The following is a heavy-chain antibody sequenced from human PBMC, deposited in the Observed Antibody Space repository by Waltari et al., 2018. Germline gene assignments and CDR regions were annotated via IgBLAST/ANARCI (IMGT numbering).Heavy chain of an antibody. Sequence: EETLVESGGGSVQPGGYLKLAWAASGPNISRNYMNWVRQAPGKGLEWVAVMYVGGATQYADSVKDRFIISRDNSKNTLYLQMHSLKVDDTAVYYCVRDIPRDDSSCDVWGQGTTVIVSS. V-gene: IGHV3-66*01. CDR2: MYVGGAT. D-gene: IGHD6-13*01. J-gene: IGHJ6*02. CDR3: VRDIPRDDSSCDV. CDR1: GPNISRNY.